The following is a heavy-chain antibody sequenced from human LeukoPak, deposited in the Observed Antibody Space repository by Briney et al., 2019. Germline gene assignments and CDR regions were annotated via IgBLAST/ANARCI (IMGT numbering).Heavy chain of an antibody. CDR1: GGSISSYY. CDR3: ARELRGCTNGVCPRGNAFDI. J-gene: IGHJ3*02. CDR2: IYYSGST. D-gene: IGHD2-8*01. Sequence: SETLSLTRTVSGGSISSYYWSWIRQPPGKGLEWIGYIYYSGSTNYNPSLKSRVTISVDTSKNQFSLKLSSVTAADTAVYYCARELRGCTNGVCPRGNAFDIWGQGTMVTVSS. V-gene: IGHV4-59*01.